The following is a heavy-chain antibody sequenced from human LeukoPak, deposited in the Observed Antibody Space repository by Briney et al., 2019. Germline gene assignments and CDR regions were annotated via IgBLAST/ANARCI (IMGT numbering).Heavy chain of an antibody. D-gene: IGHD3-9*01. CDR1: GDSVNSGNYY. Sequence: PSETLSLTCSVSGDSVNSGNYYWSWIRQPPGKGLECIGYIYHTGATNYNPSVKSRVTISLDTSKNQFSLRLSSVTAADTALYYCAEKGRLGFEYWGQGTLVTVSS. J-gene: IGHJ4*02. V-gene: IGHV4-61*01. CDR2: IYHTGAT. CDR3: AEKGRLGFEY.